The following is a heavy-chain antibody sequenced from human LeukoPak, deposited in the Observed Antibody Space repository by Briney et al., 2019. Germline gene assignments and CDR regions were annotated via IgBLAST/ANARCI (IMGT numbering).Heavy chain of an antibody. V-gene: IGHV5-51*01. J-gene: IGHJ4*02. CDR2: IYPGDSDT. Sequence: GESLKISCKGSGYSFTNYWIGWVRQLPGKGLEWMGIIYPGDSDTRYSPSFQGQVTISVDRSISTAYLQWSSLKASDAAIYYCARRVGRLVPPDYWGQGTLVTVSS. CDR3: ARRVGRLVPPDY. CDR1: GYSFTNYW. D-gene: IGHD3-9*01.